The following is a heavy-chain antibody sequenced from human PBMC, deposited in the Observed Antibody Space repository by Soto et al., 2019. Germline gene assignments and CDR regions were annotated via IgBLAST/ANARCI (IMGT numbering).Heavy chain of an antibody. J-gene: IGHJ4*02. CDR3: ATRGGILEWLYFDY. CDR1: GFTFSSYS. Sequence: GGSLRLSCAASGFTFSSYSMNWVRQAPGKGLDRVSYISSSSSTIYYADSVKGRFTISRDNAKNSLYLQMNSLRDEDTAVYYCATRGGILEWLYFDYWGQGTLVTVSS. D-gene: IGHD3-3*01. V-gene: IGHV3-48*02. CDR2: ISSSSSTI.